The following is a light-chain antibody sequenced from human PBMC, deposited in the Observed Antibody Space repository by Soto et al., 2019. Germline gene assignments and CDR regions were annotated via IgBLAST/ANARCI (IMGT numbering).Light chain of an antibody. CDR2: EVT. CDR1: SSNIGAHYD. CDR3: SSYTNINTRACV. Sequence: QSVLTQPPSVSGAPGQRVTISCTGSSSNIGAHYDVHWYQQLPGTAPKLIIYEVTDRPSGVSNRFSGSKSGNTASLTISGLQAEDEAEYYCSSYTNINTRACVFGTGTKVTVL. V-gene: IGLV1-40*01. J-gene: IGLJ1*01.